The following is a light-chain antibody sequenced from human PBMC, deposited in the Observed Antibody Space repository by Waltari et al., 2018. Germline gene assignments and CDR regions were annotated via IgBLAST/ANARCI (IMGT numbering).Light chain of an antibody. CDR2: TAS. Sequence: DIQMTQSPSSLSASAGGRVTITCRASQTINNYVNWYQQKPGKAPTLLIFTASTLQSGVPSRFSGSGGGTLFTLTISSLQPEDFATYFCHQTFSLPNSFGQGTKVDI. V-gene: IGKV1-39*01. CDR1: QTINNY. J-gene: IGKJ2*03. CDR3: HQTFSLPNS.